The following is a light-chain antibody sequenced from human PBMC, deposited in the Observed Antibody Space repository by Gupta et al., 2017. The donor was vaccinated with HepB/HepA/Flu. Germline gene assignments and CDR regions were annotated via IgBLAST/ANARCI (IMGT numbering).Light chain of an antibody. V-gene: IGKV3-11*01. CDR3: QQRSNWPPEYT. Sequence: EIVLTQSPATLSVSPGERATLSCRPSQSVSSYLAWYQQKPGQAPRLLIYDASNRATGIPARFSGSGSGADFTLTISSLETEDSAVYYCQQRSNWPPEYTFGQGTKLEIK. CDR1: QSVSSY. J-gene: IGKJ2*01. CDR2: DAS.